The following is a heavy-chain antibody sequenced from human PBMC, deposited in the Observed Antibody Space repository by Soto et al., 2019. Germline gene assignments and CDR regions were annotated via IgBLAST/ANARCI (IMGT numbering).Heavy chain of an antibody. CDR1: GYSFTRFG. Sequence: QVQLVQSGAEVKQTGASVRVSCKTSGYSFTRFGISWVRQAPGQGLEWMGWISGYNGITIAAQKVQDRVTMTRDTSTNTFYMEVRSLKADDTAVYFCARDFEAGGQRVGGSDHWGQGTLVTVSS. D-gene: IGHD3-10*01. J-gene: IGHJ4*02. CDR3: ARDFEAGGQRVGGSDH. V-gene: IGHV1-18*01. CDR2: ISGYNGIT.